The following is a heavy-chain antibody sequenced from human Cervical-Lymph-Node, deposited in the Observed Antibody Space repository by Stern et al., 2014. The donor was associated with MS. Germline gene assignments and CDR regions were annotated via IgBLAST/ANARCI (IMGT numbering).Heavy chain of an antibody. Sequence: MQLVQSGAAVKKPGESLKISCKGSGYSFTSYWIGWVRQMPGKGLEWMGIIYPGDSDTRYSPSFQGQVPISADKSISTAYLQWSSLKASDTAMYYCARQQLGPYYYYYGMDVWGQGTTVTVSS. J-gene: IGHJ6*02. D-gene: IGHD6-13*01. CDR2: IYPGDSDT. CDR1: GYSFTSYW. CDR3: ARQQLGPYYYYYGMDV. V-gene: IGHV5-51*01.